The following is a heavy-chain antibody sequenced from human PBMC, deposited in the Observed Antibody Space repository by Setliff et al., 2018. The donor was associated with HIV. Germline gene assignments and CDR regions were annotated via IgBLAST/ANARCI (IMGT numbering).Heavy chain of an antibody. Sequence: PSETLSLTCTVSGGSISSSSYYWGWIRQPPGKGLEWIGSIYYSGSTYYNPSLKSRATISVDTSKNQFSLKLSSVTAADTAVYYCARDAGGSVGNYYFDYWGQGTLVTVSS. CDR1: GGSISSSSYY. J-gene: IGHJ4*02. CDR3: ARDAGGSVGNYYFDY. V-gene: IGHV4-39*02. CDR2: IYYSGST. D-gene: IGHD2-15*01.